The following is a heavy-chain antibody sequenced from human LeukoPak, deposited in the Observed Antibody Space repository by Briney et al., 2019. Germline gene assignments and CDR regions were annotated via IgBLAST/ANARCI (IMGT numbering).Heavy chain of an antibody. CDR3: ARLGWQWLEDDAFDI. J-gene: IGHJ3*02. D-gene: IGHD6-19*01. V-gene: IGHV4-59*08. CDR1: GGSISSYY. CDR2: IYYSGST. Sequence: SETLSLTCTASGGSISSYYWSWIRQPAGKGLEWNGYIYYSGSTNYNPSLKSRVTISVDTSKNQFSLKLSSVTAADTAVYYCARLGWQWLEDDAFDIWGQGTMVTVSS.